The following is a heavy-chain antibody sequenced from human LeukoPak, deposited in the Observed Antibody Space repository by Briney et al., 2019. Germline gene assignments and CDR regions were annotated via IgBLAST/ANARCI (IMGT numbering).Heavy chain of an antibody. J-gene: IGHJ3*02. CDR2: IYYSGST. Sequence: SETLSLTCTVSGGSISSYYWSWIRQPPGKGLEWIGYIYYSGSTNYNPSLKSRVTISVDTSKNQFSLKLSSVTAADTAVYYCARETGTTRTDAFDIWGQGTMVTVSS. V-gene: IGHV4-59*01. CDR3: ARETGTTRTDAFDI. D-gene: IGHD1-7*01. CDR1: GGSISSYY.